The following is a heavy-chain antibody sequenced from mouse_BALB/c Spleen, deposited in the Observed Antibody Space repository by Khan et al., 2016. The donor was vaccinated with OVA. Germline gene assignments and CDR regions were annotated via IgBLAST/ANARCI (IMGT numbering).Heavy chain of an antibody. V-gene: IGHV3-2*02. D-gene: IGHD2-4*01. J-gene: IGHJ3*01. CDR1: GYSITSEYA. CDR3: ARKDYYDYDPFPY. Sequence: EVQLQESGPGLVKPSQSLSLTCTVTGYSITSEYAWNWIRQFPGNKLEWLGYIHYSGNTRFNPSLKSRTSITRDTSKNQFFLQLNSMTTADTATYYCARKDYYDYDPFPYWGQGTLVTVSA. CDR2: IHYSGNT.